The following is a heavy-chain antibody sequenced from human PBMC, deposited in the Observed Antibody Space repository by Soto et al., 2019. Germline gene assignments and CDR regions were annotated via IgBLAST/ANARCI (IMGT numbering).Heavy chain of an antibody. J-gene: IGHJ6*03. CDR1: GYTFTSYD. CDR3: ASLYAYHPIRNYYYYMDV. D-gene: IGHD2-8*01. Sequence: GASVKVSCKASGYTFTSYDINWVRQATGQGLEWMGWMNPNSGNTGYAQKFQGRVTMTRNTSISTAYMELSSLRSEDTAVYYCASLYAYHPIRNYYYYMDVWGKGTTVTVSS. CDR2: MNPNSGNT. V-gene: IGHV1-8*01.